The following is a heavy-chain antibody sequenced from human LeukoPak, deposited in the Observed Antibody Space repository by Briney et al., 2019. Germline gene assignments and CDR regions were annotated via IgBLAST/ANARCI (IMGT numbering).Heavy chain of an antibody. J-gene: IGHJ4*02. D-gene: IGHD2-2*01. V-gene: IGHV4-31*03. CDR1: GGSISSGGYY. CDR3: ARVGCSSTSCYNYFDY. Sequence: SETLSLTCTVSGGSISSGGYYWSWIRQHPGKGLEWIGYIYYSGSTNYNPSLKSRVTISVDTSKNQFSLKLSSVTAADTAVYYCARVGCSSTSCYNYFDYWGQGTLVTVSS. CDR2: IYYSGST.